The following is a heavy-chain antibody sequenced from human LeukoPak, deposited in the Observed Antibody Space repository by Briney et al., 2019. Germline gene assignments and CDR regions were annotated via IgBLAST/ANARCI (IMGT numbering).Heavy chain of an antibody. Sequence: SQTLSLTCSVSGGSINSLYWSCIRQPPGNRLESIGYIFNPGNTNYNPSLASRVTMSVDTSRAQFFLRLSPVTAADTAIYYCASRPADTTWYGVFDYWSQGTLVTVSS. CDR3: ASRPADTTWYGVFDY. V-gene: IGHV4-59*11. J-gene: IGHJ4*02. D-gene: IGHD3-10*01. CDR2: IFNPGNT. CDR1: GGSINSLY.